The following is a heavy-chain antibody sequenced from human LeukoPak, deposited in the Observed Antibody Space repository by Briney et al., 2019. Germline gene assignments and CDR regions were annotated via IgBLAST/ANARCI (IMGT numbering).Heavy chain of an antibody. CDR3: ARDLLGGPRIFAFDI. Sequence: ASVKVSCKASGYTFTSYGISWVRQAPGRGLEWMGWISAYNGNTNYAQKLQGRVTMTTDTSTSTAYMELRSLRSDDTAVYYCARDLLGGPRIFAFDIWGQGTMVTVSS. V-gene: IGHV1-18*01. D-gene: IGHD2-8*02. CDR2: ISAYNGNT. CDR1: GYTFTSYG. J-gene: IGHJ3*02.